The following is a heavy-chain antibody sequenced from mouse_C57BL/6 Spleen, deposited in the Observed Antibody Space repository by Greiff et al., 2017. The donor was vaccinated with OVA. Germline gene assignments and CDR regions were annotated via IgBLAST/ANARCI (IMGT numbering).Heavy chain of an antibody. CDR2: IYPGDGDT. Sequence: QVQLQQSGPELVKPGASVKISCKASGYAFSSSWMNWVKQRPGKGLEWIGRIYPGDGDTNYNGKFKGKATLTADKSSSTAYMQLSSLTSEDSAVYVCAGSNYDYAMDYWGQGTSVTVSS. J-gene: IGHJ4*01. CDR1: GYAFSSSW. V-gene: IGHV1-82*01. CDR3: AGSNYDYAMDY. D-gene: IGHD2-5*01.